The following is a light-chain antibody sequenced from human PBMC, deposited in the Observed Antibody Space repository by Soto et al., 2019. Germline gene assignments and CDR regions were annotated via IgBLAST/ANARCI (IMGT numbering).Light chain of an antibody. CDR1: SSDVGVYNY. J-gene: IGLJ3*02. CDR2: DVI. V-gene: IGLV2-11*01. Sequence: QSALTQPRSVSGSPGQSVTISCTGTSSDVGVYNYVSWYQQHPGKAPQLVIYDVIKRPSGVPDRFSGSKSSNTASLTISGLQAEDEADYYCCSYAGSSLWVFGGGTKLTVL. CDR3: CSYAGSSLWV.